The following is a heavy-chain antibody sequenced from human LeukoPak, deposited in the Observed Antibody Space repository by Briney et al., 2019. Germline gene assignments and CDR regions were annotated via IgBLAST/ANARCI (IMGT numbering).Heavy chain of an antibody. CDR1: GYTFTSYG. CDR2: INPSGGST. J-gene: IGHJ5*02. Sequence: ASVKVSCKASGYTFTSYGISWVRQAPGQGLEWMGIINPSGGSTSYAQKFQGRVTMTRDMSTSTVYMELSSLRSEDTAAYYCARDNGYSSSSENWFDPWGQGTLVTVSS. V-gene: IGHV1-46*01. CDR3: ARDNGYSSSSENWFDP. D-gene: IGHD6-6*01.